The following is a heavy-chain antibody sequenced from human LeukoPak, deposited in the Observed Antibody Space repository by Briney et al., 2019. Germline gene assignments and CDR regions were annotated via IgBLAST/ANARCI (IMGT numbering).Heavy chain of an antibody. CDR1: GFTFSSYS. J-gene: IGHJ4*02. CDR3: AAYSSRWYPFGFDY. V-gene: IGHV3-48*02. Sequence: GGSLRLSCAASGFTFSSYSMNWVRQAPGKGLEWLSYISSSSSTIYYADSVKGRFTISRDNANNSLFLQMNSLRDEDTAVYFCAAYSSRWYPFGFDYWGQGSLVTVSS. CDR2: ISSSSSTI. D-gene: IGHD6-13*01.